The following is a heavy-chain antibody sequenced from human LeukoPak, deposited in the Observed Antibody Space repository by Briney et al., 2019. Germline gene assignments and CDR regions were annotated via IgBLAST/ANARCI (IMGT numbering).Heavy chain of an antibody. D-gene: IGHD5-24*01. J-gene: IGHJ4*02. V-gene: IGHV1-46*01. CDR3: AREDGYNYRFDY. CDR1: GYTFTRYY. CDR2: INPSDGYT. Sequence: ASVNVSCKASGYTFTRYYINYVRQAPGQGLEWMGIINPSDGYTTYAQKFQGRVTMTRDTSTSTVYMELNSLRSEDTAVYYCAREDGYNYRFDYWGQGTLVTASS.